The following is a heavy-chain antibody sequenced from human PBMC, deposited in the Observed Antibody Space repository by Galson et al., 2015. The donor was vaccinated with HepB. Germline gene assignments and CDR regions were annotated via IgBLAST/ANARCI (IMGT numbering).Heavy chain of an antibody. CDR1: GFILTTYS. V-gene: IGHV3-48*01. CDR2: ISSNSRNI. Sequence: SLRLSCAASGFILTTYSMSWVRQAPGKGLEWVSYISSNSRNIYYADSVKGRFTISRDNAKNSLYLQMNSLRAEDTAVYYCARLNILDSVWGTYRHYYFDYWGQGTLVTVSS. D-gene: IGHD3-16*02. CDR3: ARLNILDSVWGTYRHYYFDY. J-gene: IGHJ4*02.